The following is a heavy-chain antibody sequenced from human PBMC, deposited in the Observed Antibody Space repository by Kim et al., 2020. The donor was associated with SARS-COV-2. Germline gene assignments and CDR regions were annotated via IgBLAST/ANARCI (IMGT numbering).Heavy chain of an antibody. CDR1: GGSFSGYY. J-gene: IGHJ4*02. CDR2: INHSGST. Sequence: SETLSLTCAVYGGSFSGYYWSWIRQPPGKGLEWIGEINHSGSTNYNPSLKSRVTISVDTSKNQFSLKLSSVTAADTAVYYCARGLVWFGEYYFDYWGQGT. CDR3: ARGLVWFGEYYFDY. D-gene: IGHD3-10*01. V-gene: IGHV4-34*01.